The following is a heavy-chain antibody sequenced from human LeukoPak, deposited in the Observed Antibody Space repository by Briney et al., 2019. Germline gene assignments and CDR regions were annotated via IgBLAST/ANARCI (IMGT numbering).Heavy chain of an antibody. Sequence: GGSLRLSCAASGFAFSSYAMNWVRQAPGKGLEWVSAINGNGGSTYYADSVKGRFTISRDNSKNTLYLQMNSLRAEDTAVYYCAKDRSTVTTGYFDYWGQGTLVTVSS. CDR3: AKDRSTVTTGYFDY. D-gene: IGHD4-17*01. J-gene: IGHJ4*02. V-gene: IGHV3-23*01. CDR2: INGNGGST. CDR1: GFAFSSYA.